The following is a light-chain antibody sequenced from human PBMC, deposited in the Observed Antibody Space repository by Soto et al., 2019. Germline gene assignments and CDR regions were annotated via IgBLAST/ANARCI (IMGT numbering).Light chain of an antibody. J-gene: IGLJ2*01. Sequence: QSVLTQPPSVSGAPGQRFSISCTGSGSNIGAGYRVHWYQQVPGTAPKLLISRDSIRPSGVPDRFSGSKSGTSASLVITGLQAEDEADYYCQSYDSSLSTVLFGGGTKLTVL. CDR1: GSNIGAGYR. V-gene: IGLV1-40*01. CDR2: RDS. CDR3: QSYDSSLSTVL.